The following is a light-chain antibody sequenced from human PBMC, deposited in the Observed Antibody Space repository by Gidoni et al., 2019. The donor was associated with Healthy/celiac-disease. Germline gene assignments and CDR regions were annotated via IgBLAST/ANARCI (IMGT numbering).Light chain of an antibody. CDR2: EVS. J-gene: IGLJ3*02. Sequence: QSALTLPASASGSPGPSITISCPGTSSDVGCYNLVSWYQQHPGKAPKLMIYEVSTRPSGVSNRFSGSKSGKTASLTISGLQAEDEADYYCCSYAGSSTFDWVFGGGTKLTVL. CDR3: CSYAGSSTFDWV. V-gene: IGLV2-23*02. CDR1: SSDVGCYNL.